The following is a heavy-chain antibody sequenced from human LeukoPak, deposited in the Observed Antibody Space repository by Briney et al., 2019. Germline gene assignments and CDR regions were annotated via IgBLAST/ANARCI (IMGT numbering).Heavy chain of an antibody. Sequence: SETLSLTCAVYGGSFSGYYWSWIRQPAGKGLEWIGRIYTSGSTNYNPSLKSRVTMSVDTSKNQFSLKLSSVTAADTAVYYCAREGLVRGGYFDYWGQGTLVTVSS. D-gene: IGHD6-19*01. CDR2: IYTSGST. V-gene: IGHV4-4*07. CDR1: GGSFSGYY. CDR3: AREGLVRGGYFDY. J-gene: IGHJ4*02.